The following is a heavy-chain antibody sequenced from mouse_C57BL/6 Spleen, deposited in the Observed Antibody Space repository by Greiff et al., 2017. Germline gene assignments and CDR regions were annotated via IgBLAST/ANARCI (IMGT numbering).Heavy chain of an antibody. CDR2: ILPGSGSN. CDR3: ARAPDSSGYPAWFAY. D-gene: IGHD3-2*02. V-gene: IGHV1-9*01. J-gene: IGHJ3*01. Sequence: VQLVESGAELMKPGASVKLSCKATGYTFTGYWIEWVKQRPGHGLEWIGEILPGSGSNNYNEKFKGKATFTADTSSNTAYMQLSSLTTEDSAIYYCARAPDSSGYPAWFAYWGQGTLVTVSA. CDR1: GYTFTGYW.